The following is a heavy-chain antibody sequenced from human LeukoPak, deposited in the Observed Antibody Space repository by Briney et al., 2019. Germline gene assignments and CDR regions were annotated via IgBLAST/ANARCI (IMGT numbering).Heavy chain of an antibody. D-gene: IGHD6-19*01. J-gene: IGHJ4*02. CDR2: ISAYNGNT. Sequence: ASVKVSCKASGYTFTSYGISWVRQAPGQGLEWMGWISAYNGNTNYAQKLQGRVTMTTDTSTSTAYMEPRSLRSDDTAVYYCARVAAVAGYFDYWGQGTLVTVSS. V-gene: IGHV1-18*01. CDR3: ARVAAVAGYFDY. CDR1: GYTFTSYG.